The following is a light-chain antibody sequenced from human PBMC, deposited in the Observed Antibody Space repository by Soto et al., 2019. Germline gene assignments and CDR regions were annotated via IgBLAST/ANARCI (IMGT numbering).Light chain of an antibody. Sequence: AIQLTQSPSSLSASVGDRVTITCRASQGISSALAWYQQTPGKAPKLLIYDASSLESGVPSRFSGSGSGTDFTLTISSLQPEDFATYYCQQFNNYPYTFGQGTKVDI. CDR1: QGISSA. CDR2: DAS. J-gene: IGKJ2*01. CDR3: QQFNNYPYT. V-gene: IGKV1D-13*01.